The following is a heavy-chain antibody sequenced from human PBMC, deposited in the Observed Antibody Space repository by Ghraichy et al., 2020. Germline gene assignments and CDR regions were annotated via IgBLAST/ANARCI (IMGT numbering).Heavy chain of an antibody. J-gene: IGHJ4*02. CDR1: GYSISSGYY. CDR2: IYHSGST. Sequence: SETLSLTCAVSGYSISSGYYWGWIRQPPGKGLEWIGSIYHSGSTYYNPSLKSRVTISVDTSKNQFSLKLSSVTAADTAVYYCASLHYYDSSGYYYSYYFDYWGQGTLVTVSS. CDR3: ASLHYYDSSGYYYSYYFDY. V-gene: IGHV4-38-2*01. D-gene: IGHD3-22*01.